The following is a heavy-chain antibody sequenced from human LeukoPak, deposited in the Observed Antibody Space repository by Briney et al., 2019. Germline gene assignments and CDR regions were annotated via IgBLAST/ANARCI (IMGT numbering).Heavy chain of an antibody. Sequence: GGSLRLSCAASGFTFDDYAMHWVRQAPGKGLEWVSLISGDGGSTYYADSVKGRFTISRDNSKNSLYLQMNSLRTEDTAMYYCAKTGIAAAGTGPWGQGTLVTVSS. D-gene: IGHD6-13*01. J-gene: IGHJ5*02. V-gene: IGHV3-43*02. CDR1: GFTFDDYA. CDR2: ISGDGGST. CDR3: AKTGIAAAGTGP.